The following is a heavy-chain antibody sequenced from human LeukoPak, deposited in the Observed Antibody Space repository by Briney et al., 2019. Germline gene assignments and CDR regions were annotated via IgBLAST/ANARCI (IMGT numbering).Heavy chain of an antibody. V-gene: IGHV4-30-4*01. CDR1: GGSISSGDYY. Sequence: TTSETLSLTCTVSGGSISSGDYYWSWIRQPPGKGLEWIGYIYYSGSTYYNPSLKGRVTISVYTSKNQFSLKLSSVTAAHTAVYYCAREVGYDILTGYQTIDYWGQGTLLTVSS. CDR2: IYYSGST. CDR3: AREVGYDILTGYQTIDY. D-gene: IGHD3-9*01. J-gene: IGHJ4*02.